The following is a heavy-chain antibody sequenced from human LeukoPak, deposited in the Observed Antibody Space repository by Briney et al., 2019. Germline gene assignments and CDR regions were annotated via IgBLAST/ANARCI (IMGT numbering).Heavy chain of an antibody. CDR2: ISSSGSTI. CDR3: ARTTSMNYVGDAFHI. CDR1: GFTFSSYE. V-gene: IGHV3-48*03. J-gene: IGHJ3*02. D-gene: IGHD1-7*01. Sequence: GGSLRLSCAASGFTFSSYEMNWVRQAPGKGLEWVSYISSSGSTIYYADSVKGRYTISRDNAKNSLYLQMNSLRAEDTAVYYCARTTSMNYVGDAFHIWGQGTMVTVSS.